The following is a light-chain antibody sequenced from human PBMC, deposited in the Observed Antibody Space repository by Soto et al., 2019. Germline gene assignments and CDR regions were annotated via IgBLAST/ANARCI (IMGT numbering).Light chain of an antibody. V-gene: IGKV3-15*01. CDR1: QSIHSN. CDR2: SAS. CDR3: QQHNNWTYN. J-gene: IGKJ2*01. Sequence: EIVMTQSPATLSVSPGERVTLSCRASQSIHSNLAWYQQKPCQAPRLLIYSASATTTGLPARFSGRGSGTAFSLTISSMQSEYFAAYYCQQHNNWTYNFGQGPNLDI.